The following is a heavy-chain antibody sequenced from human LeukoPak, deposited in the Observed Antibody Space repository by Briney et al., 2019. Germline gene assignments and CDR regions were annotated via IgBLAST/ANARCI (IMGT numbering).Heavy chain of an antibody. CDR1: GFTSSIYT. J-gene: IGHJ4*02. V-gene: IGHV3-21*05. CDR3: ARDISDDY. Sequence: GGSLRLSCAACGFTSSIYTMNWVRQAPGGGLKWVRCIRSSRTYRVDADSANGRVTISRDNAKNSMYLQMNSLRAEDTAVYYCARDISDDYWGQGTLVTVSS. CDR2: IRSSRTYR. D-gene: IGHD1-26*01.